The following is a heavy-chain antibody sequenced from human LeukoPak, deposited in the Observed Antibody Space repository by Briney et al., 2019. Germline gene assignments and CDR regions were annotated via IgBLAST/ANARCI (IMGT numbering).Heavy chain of an antibody. CDR2: IYYSGST. V-gene: IGHV4-39*01. CDR3: ARHDDFLPFDY. D-gene: IGHD3-3*01. J-gene: IGHJ4*02. CDR1: GGSISSSSYY. Sequence: PSETLSLTCTVSGGSISSSSYYWGWIRQPPGKGLGWIGSIYYSGSTYYNPSLKSRVTISVDTSKNQFSLKLSSVTAADTAVYYCARHDDFLPFDYWGQGTLVTVSS.